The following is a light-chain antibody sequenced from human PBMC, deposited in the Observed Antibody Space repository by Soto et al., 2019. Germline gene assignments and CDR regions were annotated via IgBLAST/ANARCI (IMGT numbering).Light chain of an antibody. J-gene: IGKJ4*01. CDR2: ATS. V-gene: IGKV3-15*01. Sequence: EKVMTQSPATLSVSPGERATLSCRASRSVRSNLAWYQQKPGQAPRLLIYATSTRAAGVPVRFSGSGSGTEFTLTISSLQSEDFAVYYCQHYDNWPLAFGGGTKVEIK. CDR1: RSVRSN. CDR3: QHYDNWPLA.